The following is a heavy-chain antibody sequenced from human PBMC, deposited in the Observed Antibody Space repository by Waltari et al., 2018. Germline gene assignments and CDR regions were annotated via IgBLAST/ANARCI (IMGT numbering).Heavy chain of an antibody. J-gene: IGHJ4*02. CDR3: ARGPVSGSGSYYVGDY. Sequence: EVQMVESGGGLAQPGGSLRLACAASGLTFRRYWMHWVRTVPGKGLVWVSRISTDGSGANYADSVQGRFTSSRDNAKNILYLQMNSLRAEDTAVYYCARGPVSGSGSYYVGDYWGQGTLVTVSS. V-gene: IGHV3-74*01. D-gene: IGHD1-26*01. CDR1: GLTFRRYW. CDR2: ISTDGSGA.